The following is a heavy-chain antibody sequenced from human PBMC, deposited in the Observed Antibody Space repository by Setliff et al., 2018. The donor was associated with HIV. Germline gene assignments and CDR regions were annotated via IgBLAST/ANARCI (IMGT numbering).Heavy chain of an antibody. V-gene: IGHV4-39*01. CDR1: GDSASNSRYY. Sequence: KPSETLSLTCTVSGDSASNSRYYWAWIRQPPGKGLEYIGSIHYNEKTYYNPSLKSRVTISIDTSKNQFSLRLSSVTAADTAVYYCARRRSSGWYHYFDYWGQGTLVTVSS. CDR2: IHYNEKT. CDR3: ARRRSSGWYHYFDY. J-gene: IGHJ4*02. D-gene: IGHD6-19*01.